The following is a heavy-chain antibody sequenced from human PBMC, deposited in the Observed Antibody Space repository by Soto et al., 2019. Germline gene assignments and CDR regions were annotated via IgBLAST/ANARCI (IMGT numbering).Heavy chain of an antibody. CDR3: ATAQYDYMWGSDRYTREAFDI. V-gene: IGHV1-24*01. J-gene: IGHJ3*02. CDR1: GYTLTELS. Sequence: ASVKVSCKVSGYTLTELSMHWVRQAPGKGIEWMGGFDPEDGETIYAQKFQGRVTMTEDTSTDTAYMELSSLRSEDTAVYYCATAQYDYMWGSDRYTREAFDIWGQGTMVTVS. CDR2: FDPEDGET. D-gene: IGHD3-16*02.